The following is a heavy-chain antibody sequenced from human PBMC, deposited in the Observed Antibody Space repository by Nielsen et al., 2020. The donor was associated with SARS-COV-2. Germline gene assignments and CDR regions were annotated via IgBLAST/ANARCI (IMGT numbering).Heavy chain of an antibody. CDR2: ISSSGSTI. Sequence: GESLKISCAASGFTFSNYDMNWVRQAPGKGLEWVSYISSSGSTIYYADSVKGRFTISRDNAKNSLFLQMNSLRAEDTSIYYCAKMYYGYTGDYWGQGTLVTVSS. CDR1: GFTFSNYD. V-gene: IGHV3-48*03. J-gene: IGHJ4*02. CDR3: AKMYYGYTGDY. D-gene: IGHD3-10*01.